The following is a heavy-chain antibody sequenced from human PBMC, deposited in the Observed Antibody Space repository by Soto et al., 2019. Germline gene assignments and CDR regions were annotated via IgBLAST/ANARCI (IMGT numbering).Heavy chain of an antibody. J-gene: IGHJ4*02. Sequence: EVQLVESGGGLLQPGGSLRLSCVASGFTFSSYWMNWVRQVPGKGLEWVANIKQDGSEINYVDSVKGRFTISRDNAKNSLYLQMNSLRVEDTAVYHCVRSSGWTGDYWGQGILVTVSS. CDR3: VRSSGWTGDY. CDR2: IKQDGSEI. D-gene: IGHD3-10*01. CDR1: GFTFSSYW. V-gene: IGHV3-7*04.